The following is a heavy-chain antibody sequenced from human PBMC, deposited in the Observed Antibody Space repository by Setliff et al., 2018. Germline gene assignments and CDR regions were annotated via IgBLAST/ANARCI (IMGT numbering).Heavy chain of an antibody. J-gene: IGHJ3*02. CDR3: CQAVVGRDVFDI. D-gene: IGHD1-1*01. CDR1: GESFDTYY. Sequence: SETLSLTCNVYGESFDTYYWSWIRQPPGKGLEWFGEINQSGSGDYNPSFKGRVTISVDTSKKQFSLTLSSVTAADTALYYCCQAVVGRDVFDIWGQGTVVT. V-gene: IGHV4-34*01. CDR2: INQSGSG.